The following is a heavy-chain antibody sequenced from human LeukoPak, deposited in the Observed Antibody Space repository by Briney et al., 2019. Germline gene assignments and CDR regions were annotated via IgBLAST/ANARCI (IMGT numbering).Heavy chain of an antibody. Sequence: PSETLSLTCAVYGGSFSGYYWSWIRQPPGKGLEWIGKINHSGSTNYNSSLKSRVTISVDTSKNQFSLKLSSVTAADTAVYYCARGAWAAHRFDYWGQGTLVTVSS. CDR1: GGSFSGYY. J-gene: IGHJ4*02. CDR2: INHSGST. D-gene: IGHD6-6*01. V-gene: IGHV4-34*01. CDR3: ARGAWAAHRFDY.